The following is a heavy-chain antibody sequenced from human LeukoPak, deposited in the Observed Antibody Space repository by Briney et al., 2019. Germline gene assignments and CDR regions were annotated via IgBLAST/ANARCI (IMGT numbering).Heavy chain of an antibody. Sequence: PGGSLRLSCAASGFTFSSYGMHWVRQAPGKGLEWVAVISYDGSNKYYADSVKGRFTISRDNSKNTLYLQMNSLRAEDTAVYYCAKHPSPFGTENNPDYWGQGTLVTVSS. V-gene: IGHV3-30*18. CDR1: GFTFSSYG. J-gene: IGHJ4*02. CDR3: AKHPSPFGTENNPDY. CDR2: ISYDGSNK. D-gene: IGHD2/OR15-2a*01.